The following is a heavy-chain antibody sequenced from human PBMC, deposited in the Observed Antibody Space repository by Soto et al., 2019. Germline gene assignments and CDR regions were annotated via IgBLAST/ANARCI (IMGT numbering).Heavy chain of an antibody. V-gene: IGHV3-33*01. Sequence: VQLVESGGGVVQPGRSLRLSCAASGSTFSNYGMHWVRQAPGKGPEWVAVIWYDGSNRYYGESVTGRFSSSRDNSNNTLYLDINSLRTEDTAVYYCAGDGGSQGPSDFDSWGQGSLVIVSS. D-gene: IGHD3-16*01. CDR2: IWYDGSNR. CDR1: GSTFSNYG. J-gene: IGHJ4*02. CDR3: AGDGGSQGPSDFDS.